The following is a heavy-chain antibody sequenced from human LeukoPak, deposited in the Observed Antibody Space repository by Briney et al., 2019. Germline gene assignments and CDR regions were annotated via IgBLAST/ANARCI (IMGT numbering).Heavy chain of an antibody. CDR1: GYSFTSYW. D-gene: IGHD3-9*01. Sequence: GESLKISCKGSGYSFTSYWIGWVRQMPEKGLEWMGIIYPGDSDTRYSPSFQGQVTISADKSISTAYLQWSSLKASDTAMYYCARVSFAILTGYPPYFDYWGQGTLVTVSS. J-gene: IGHJ4*02. V-gene: IGHV5-51*01. CDR3: ARVSFAILTGYPPYFDY. CDR2: IYPGDSDT.